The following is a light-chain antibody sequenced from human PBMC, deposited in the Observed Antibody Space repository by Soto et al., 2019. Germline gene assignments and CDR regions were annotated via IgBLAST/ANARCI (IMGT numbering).Light chain of an antibody. J-gene: IGKJ4*01. CDR1: QSVSSSY. Sequence: EIVLTQSPGTLSLSPGERATLSCRASQSVSSSYLAWYQQKPGQAPRLLIYGASSRATGIPDRFSGSGSGTDFTLTISRLEPEDVAVYYCQQYGSSPQRLTFGGGTKVEIK. CDR3: QQYGSSPQRLT. V-gene: IGKV3-20*01. CDR2: GAS.